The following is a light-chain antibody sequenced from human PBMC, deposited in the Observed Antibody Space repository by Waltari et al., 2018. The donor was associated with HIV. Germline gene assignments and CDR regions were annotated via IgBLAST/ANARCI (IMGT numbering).Light chain of an antibody. Sequence: DIVMTQSPDSLAVSLGERATINCNSTQSVLSSSDNNNYLVWYQHNPGQPPRLLISWASTRESGVPDRFSGSGSGTDFTLTISSLQAEDVAVYYCQQCYATPLTFGGGTKVEIK. V-gene: IGKV4-1*01. CDR1: QSVLSSSDNNNY. CDR2: WAS. J-gene: IGKJ4*01. CDR3: QQCYATPLT.